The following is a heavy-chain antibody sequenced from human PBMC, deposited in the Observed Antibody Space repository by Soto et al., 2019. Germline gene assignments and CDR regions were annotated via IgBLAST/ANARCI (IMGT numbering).Heavy chain of an antibody. J-gene: IGHJ6*02. V-gene: IGHV4-34*01. D-gene: IGHD2-15*01. Sequence: SETLSLTCAVYGGSFSGYYWSWIRQPPGKGLEWIGEINHSGSTNYNPSLKSRVTISVDTSKNQFSLKLSSVTAADTAVYYCARLNRNDDIVVVVAATRYYYGMDVWGQGTTVTVSS. CDR3: ARLNRNDDIVVVVAATRYYYGMDV. CDR1: GGSFSGYY. CDR2: INHSGST.